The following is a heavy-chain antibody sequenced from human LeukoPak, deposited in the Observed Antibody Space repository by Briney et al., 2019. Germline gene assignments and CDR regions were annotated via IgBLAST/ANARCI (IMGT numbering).Heavy chain of an antibody. J-gene: IGHJ4*02. D-gene: IGHD5-18*01. CDR2: INTDGSST. Sequence: GGSLRLSCAASGFTFSNYWMHWVRQAPGKGLVWVSRINTDGSSTNYADSVKGRFTISRDNSKNTLYLQMNSLRAEDTAVYYCAKRGYSYGYAYWGQGTLVTVSS. CDR3: AKRGYSYGYAY. CDR1: GFTFSNYW. V-gene: IGHV3-74*01.